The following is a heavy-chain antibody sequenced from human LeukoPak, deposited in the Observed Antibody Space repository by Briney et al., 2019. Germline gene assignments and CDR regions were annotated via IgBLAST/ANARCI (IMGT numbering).Heavy chain of an antibody. CDR1: GFTFSDYY. CDR3: AKSPGGYSGPFGD. V-gene: IGHV3-11*04. D-gene: IGHD5-12*01. CDR2: ISTSGTAV. Sequence: GGSLRLSCAASGFTFSDYYMSWIRQAPGKGLEWVSYISTSGTAVYYADSVKGRFTISRDNSKNSLYLQMNSLRVEDTAVYYCAKSPGGYSGPFGDWGQGTLVTVSS. J-gene: IGHJ4*02.